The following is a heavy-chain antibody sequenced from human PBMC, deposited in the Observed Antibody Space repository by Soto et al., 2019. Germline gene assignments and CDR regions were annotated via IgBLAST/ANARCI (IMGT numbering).Heavy chain of an antibody. CDR2: IYWDDDK. Sequence: SGPTLVNPTQTLTLTCTLSGFSLSTSGVGVGWIRQPPGKALEWLALIYWDDDKRYSPFLKSRLTITKDTSKNQVVLTLTNMDPVDTATYYCAHKGDGYRGFKYWGQGTPVTVSS. CDR1: GFSLSTSGVG. V-gene: IGHV2-5*02. CDR3: AHKGDGYRGFKY. J-gene: IGHJ4*02. D-gene: IGHD5-12*01.